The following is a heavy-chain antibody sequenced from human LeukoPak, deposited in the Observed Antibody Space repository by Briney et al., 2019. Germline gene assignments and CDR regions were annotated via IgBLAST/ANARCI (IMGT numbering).Heavy chain of an antibody. D-gene: IGHD6-13*01. Sequence: SETLSLTRTVSGGSISSSSYYCGWIRQPPGKGLEWIGYIYYSGSTHYNPSLKSRVTISVDTSKNQFSLKLSSVTAADTAVYYCARIARSDFDYWGQGTLVTVSS. J-gene: IGHJ4*02. V-gene: IGHV4-39*01. CDR3: ARIARSDFDY. CDR1: GGSISSSSYY. CDR2: IYYSGST.